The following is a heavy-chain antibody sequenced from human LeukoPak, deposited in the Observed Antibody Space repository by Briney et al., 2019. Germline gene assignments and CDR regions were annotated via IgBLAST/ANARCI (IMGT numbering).Heavy chain of an antibody. V-gene: IGHV4-39*07. CDR2: IYYSGST. D-gene: IGHD3-3*01. CDR3: ARDVDFWSGYQYYFDY. Sequence: SETLSLTCTVSGGSISSSSYYWGWIRQPPGKGLEWIGSIYYSGSTYYNPSLKSRVTISVDTSKNQFSLKLSSVTAADTAVYYCARDVDFWSGYQYYFDYWGQGTLVTVSS. CDR1: GGSISSSSYY. J-gene: IGHJ4*02.